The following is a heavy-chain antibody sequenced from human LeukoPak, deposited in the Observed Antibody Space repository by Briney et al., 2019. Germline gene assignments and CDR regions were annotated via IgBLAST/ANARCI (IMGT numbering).Heavy chain of an antibody. V-gene: IGHV3-15*01. CDR1: GFTFSSNG. D-gene: IGHD5/OR15-5a*01. J-gene: IGHJ4*02. Sequence: GGSLRLSCVASGFTFSSNGMHWVRQAPGKGLEWVGRIKSKTDGGTTDYAAPMKGRFTISRDDSKNTLYLQMNTLKTEDTAVYYCTASMEVSTYFDYWGQGTLVTVSS. CDR3: TASMEVSTYFDY. CDR2: IKSKTDGGTT.